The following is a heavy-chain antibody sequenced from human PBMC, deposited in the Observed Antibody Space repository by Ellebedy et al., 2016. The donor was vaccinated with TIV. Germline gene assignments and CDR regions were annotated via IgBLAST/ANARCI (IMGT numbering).Heavy chain of an antibody. Sequence: SETLSLXXTVSGGSISSGGYYWSWIRQHPGKGLEWIGYIYYSGSTNYNPSLKSRVTILVDTSKNQFSLKVRSVTAADTAVYYCAREGTYSSSWPDVWGQGTTVTVSS. D-gene: IGHD6-13*01. J-gene: IGHJ6*02. CDR2: IYYSGST. CDR3: AREGTYSSSWPDV. CDR1: GGSISSGGYY. V-gene: IGHV4-61*08.